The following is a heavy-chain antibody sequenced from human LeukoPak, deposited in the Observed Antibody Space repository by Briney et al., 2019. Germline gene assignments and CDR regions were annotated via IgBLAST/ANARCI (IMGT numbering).Heavy chain of an antibody. CDR1: GFTFSSYA. CDR3: AKDQRGARPKYYFDY. V-gene: IGHV3-23*01. Sequence: PGGSLRLSCAASGFTFSSYAMSWVRQAPGKGLEWVSAISGSGGSTYYADSVKGRFTTSRDNSKNTLYLQMNSLRAEDTAVYYCAKDQRGARPKYYFDYWGQGTLVTVSS. D-gene: IGHD3-16*01. J-gene: IGHJ4*02. CDR2: ISGSGGST.